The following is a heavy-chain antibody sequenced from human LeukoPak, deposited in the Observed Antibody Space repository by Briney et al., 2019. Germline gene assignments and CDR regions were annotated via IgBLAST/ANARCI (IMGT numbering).Heavy chain of an antibody. CDR1: GFTFSSYA. Sequence: PGGSLRLSCAASGFTFSSYAMHWVRQAPGKGLEWVAVISYDGSNKYYADPVKGRFTISRDNSKNTLYLQMNSLRAEDTAVYYCARNYYYFDYWGQGTLVTVSS. J-gene: IGHJ4*02. CDR2: ISYDGSNK. CDR3: ARNYYYFDY. V-gene: IGHV3-30-3*01. D-gene: IGHD1-7*01.